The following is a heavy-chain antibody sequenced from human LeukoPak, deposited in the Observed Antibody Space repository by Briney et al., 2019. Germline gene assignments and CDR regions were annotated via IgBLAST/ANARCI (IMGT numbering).Heavy chain of an antibody. CDR1: GFTFSSYA. V-gene: IGHV3-30-3*01. CDR2: ISYDGSNK. Sequence: PGGSLRLSCAASGFTFSSYAMHWVRQAPGKGLEWAAVISYDGSNKYYADYVKGRFTISRDNSKNTLYLQMNGLRAEDTAVYYCARGEAGPYSSSWYRRPHFDYWGQGTLVTVSS. J-gene: IGHJ4*02. D-gene: IGHD6-13*01. CDR3: ARGEAGPYSSSWYRRPHFDY.